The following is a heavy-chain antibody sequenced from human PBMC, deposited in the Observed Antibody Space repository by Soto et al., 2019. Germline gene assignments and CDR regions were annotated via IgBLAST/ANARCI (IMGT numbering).Heavy chain of an antibody. CDR2: IDPSDSYT. J-gene: IGHJ3*02. V-gene: IGHV5-10-1*01. D-gene: IGHD6-13*01. CDR3: ARQRIEAAFDAFDI. Sequence: GESLKISCKGSGYSFTSYWIIWVRQMPGKGLEWMGRIDPSDSYTNYSPSFQGHVTISADKSISTAYLQWSSLKASDTAMYYCARQRIEAAFDAFDIWGQGTMVTVSS. CDR1: GYSFTSYW.